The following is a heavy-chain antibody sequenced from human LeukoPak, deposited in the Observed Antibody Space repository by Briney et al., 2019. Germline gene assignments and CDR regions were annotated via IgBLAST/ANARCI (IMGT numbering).Heavy chain of an antibody. Sequence: ASVKVSCKASGYTFTGYYMYWVRQAPGQGLEWMGWIDPNSGGTNYAQKFQGRVTMTRDTSISTAYMELSRLRSDDTAVYYCARSRYDYGDYVGWFDPWGQGTLVTVSS. V-gene: IGHV1-2*02. CDR1: GYTFTGYY. J-gene: IGHJ5*02. D-gene: IGHD4-17*01. CDR2: IDPNSGGT. CDR3: ARSRYDYGDYVGWFDP.